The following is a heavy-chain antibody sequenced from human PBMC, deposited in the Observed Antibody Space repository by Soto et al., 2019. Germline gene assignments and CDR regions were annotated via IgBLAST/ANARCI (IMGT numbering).Heavy chain of an antibody. Sequence: VQLQESGPGLVKPSGTLSLTCAVSGGSISSSNWWSWVRQHPGKRLVWIGEIYHSGSTNYNPSLKNRVTISVDKSKNRFSPKLSSVPAADTAVSYWASDRWSGGSCYSGREWRYFDYWAQGTLVTVSS. CDR1: GGSISSSNW. V-gene: IGHV4-4*02. CDR2: IYHSGST. D-gene: IGHD2-15*01. CDR3: ASDRWSGGSCYSGREWRYFDY. J-gene: IGHJ4*02.